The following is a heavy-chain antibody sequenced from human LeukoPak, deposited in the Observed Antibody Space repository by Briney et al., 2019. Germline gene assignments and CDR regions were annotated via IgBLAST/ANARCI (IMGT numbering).Heavy chain of an antibody. D-gene: IGHD4-23*01. CDR3: ARATVVTPFDY. CDR2: IYYSGST. CDR1: GGSISSYY. J-gene: IGHJ4*02. V-gene: IGHV4-59*01. Sequence: PSETLSLTCTVSGGSISSYYWSWIRHPPGKGLEWIGYIYYSGSTNYNPSLKSRVTISVDTSKNQFSLKLSSVTAADTAVYYCARATVVTPFDYWGQGTLVTVSS.